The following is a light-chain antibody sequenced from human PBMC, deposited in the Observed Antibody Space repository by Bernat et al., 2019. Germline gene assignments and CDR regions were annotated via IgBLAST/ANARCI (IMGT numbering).Light chain of an antibody. CDR2: DVS. J-gene: IGKJ4*01. V-gene: IGKV1-17*02. CDR3: LPHQTYPLT. Sequence: IQMTQSPSSLSASVGDRVVIFCRASQDVSTYLNWYQQKPEKAPQVLIRDVSILKPGVPSRFSGSGSGSEFTLTINNLQPEDFATYYCLPHQTYPLTFGGGPRVERK. CDR1: QDVSTY.